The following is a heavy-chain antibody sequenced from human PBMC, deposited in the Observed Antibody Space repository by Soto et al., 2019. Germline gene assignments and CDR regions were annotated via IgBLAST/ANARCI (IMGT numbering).Heavy chain of an antibody. CDR1: GGSISSSNDY. V-gene: IGHV4-39*07. CDR2: INYSGST. CDR3: ARGGVAARRGYYYYIMDV. Sequence: SETLSLTCTVSGGSISSSNDYWGWIRQPPGKGLEWIGKINYSGSTNYNPSLKSRVTISVDTSKNQFSLKLSSVTAADTAVYYCARGGVAARRGYYYYIMDVWGQGTTVTVSS. D-gene: IGHD6-6*01. J-gene: IGHJ6*02.